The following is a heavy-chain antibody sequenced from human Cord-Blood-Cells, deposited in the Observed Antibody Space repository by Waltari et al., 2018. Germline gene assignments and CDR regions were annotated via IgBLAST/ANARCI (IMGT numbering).Heavy chain of an antibody. D-gene: IGHD5-18*01. CDR3: ARGLGYSYGPRNAFDI. J-gene: IGHJ3*02. CDR1: GYTFTSYD. Sequence: QVQLVQSGAEVKKPGASVKVSCKASGYTFTSYDINWVRQATGQGLEWMGWMNPNSGNTGYAQKFQGRVTITRNTSISTAYMELSSLRSEDTAVCYCARGLGYSYGPRNAFDIWGQGTMVTVSS. CDR2: MNPNSGNT. V-gene: IGHV1-8*03.